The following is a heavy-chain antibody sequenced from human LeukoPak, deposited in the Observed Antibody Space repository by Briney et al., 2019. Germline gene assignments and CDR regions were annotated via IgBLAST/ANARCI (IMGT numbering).Heavy chain of an antibody. CDR1: GFTFNSYA. V-gene: IGHV3-23*01. J-gene: IGHJ4*02. CDR3: AKDGKGSSWYVTGDY. CDR2: ISGSGGST. Sequence: GGSLRLSCAASGFTFNSYAMSWVRQAPGKGLEWVSAISGSGGSTYYADSVKGRFTISRDNSKNTLYLQMNSLRAEDTAVYYCAKDGKGSSWYVTGDYWGQGTLVTVSS. D-gene: IGHD6-13*01.